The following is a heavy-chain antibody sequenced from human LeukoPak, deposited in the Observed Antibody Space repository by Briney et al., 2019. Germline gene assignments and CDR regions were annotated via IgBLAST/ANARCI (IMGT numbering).Heavy chain of an antibody. J-gene: IGHJ4*02. Sequence: PSETLSLTCTVSGGSIRSYYWSWIRQPPGKGLEWIGYIYYSGSTNYNPSLKGRVSISVDTSKNQFSLKLSSVTAADTAVYYCARTGSTVTMLYPFDHWGQGTLVIVSS. CDR3: ARTGSTVTMLYPFDH. D-gene: IGHD4-17*01. CDR2: IYYSGST. V-gene: IGHV4-59*01. CDR1: GGSIRSYY.